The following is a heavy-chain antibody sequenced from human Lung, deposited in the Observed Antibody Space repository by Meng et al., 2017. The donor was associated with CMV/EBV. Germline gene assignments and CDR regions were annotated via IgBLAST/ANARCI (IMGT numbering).Heavy chain of an antibody. CDR2: ISAYNGNT. J-gene: IGHJ6*02. D-gene: IGHD1-14*01. CDR1: GYTFTSYG. V-gene: IGHV1-18*01. CDR3: ARDRALAGTTLYYYYGMDV. Sequence: SVKVSCXASGYTFTSYGISWVRQAPGQGLEWMGWISAYNGNTNYAQKLQGRVTMTTDTSTSTAYMELRSLRSDDTAVYYCARDRALAGTTLYYYYGMDVWGQGTTVTISS.